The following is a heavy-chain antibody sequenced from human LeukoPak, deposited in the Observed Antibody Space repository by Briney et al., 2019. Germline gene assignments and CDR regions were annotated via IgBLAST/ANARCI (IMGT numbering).Heavy chain of an antibody. Sequence: PGGSLRLSCVASGFTVSSNYMSWVRQAPGKGLEWVSVIYSGGSTDYADSVKGRFTISRDNSKNTLYLQMNSLRAEDTAVYYCARDVGGAPDYWGQGTLVTVSS. CDR2: IYSGGST. D-gene: IGHD3-16*01. V-gene: IGHV3-53*01. J-gene: IGHJ4*02. CDR1: GFTVSSNY. CDR3: ARDVGGAPDY.